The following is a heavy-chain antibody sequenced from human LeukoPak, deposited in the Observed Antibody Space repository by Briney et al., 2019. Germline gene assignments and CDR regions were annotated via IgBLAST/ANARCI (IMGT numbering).Heavy chain of an antibody. V-gene: IGHV1-2*02. CDR3: ARARDGSDAFDI. CDR1: GYTFTGYY. D-gene: IGHD5-24*01. Sequence: ASVKVSCKASGYTFTGYYMNLVRQAPGQGLEWMGWINPNSGGTNYAQKFQGRVTMTRDTSISTAYMELSRLRSDDTAVYYCARARDGSDAFDIWGQGTMVTVSS. J-gene: IGHJ3*02. CDR2: INPNSGGT.